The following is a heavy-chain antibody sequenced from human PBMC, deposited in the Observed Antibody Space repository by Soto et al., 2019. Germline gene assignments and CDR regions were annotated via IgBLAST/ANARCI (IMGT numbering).Heavy chain of an antibody. Sequence: PGGSLRLSCAASGFTFENCGMIWVRQAPGECLEWVAAIDITNYADSVKGRFTISRDNSKDTLYLQMNGLRDEDKAIYYCATGEALSRRYPLDS. D-gene: IGHD1-26*01. CDR1: GFTFENCG. V-gene: IGHV3-23*01. CDR2: IDIT. CDR3: ATGEALSRRYPLDS. J-gene: IGHJ5*01.